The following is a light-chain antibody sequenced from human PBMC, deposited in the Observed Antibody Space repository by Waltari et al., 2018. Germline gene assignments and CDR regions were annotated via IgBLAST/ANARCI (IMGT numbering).Light chain of an antibody. V-gene: IGLV2-14*03. CDR3: SSYTTTSTRV. Sequence: QSALTQPASVSGAPGPSLTISCIGTRSDVGGYNYVSWFQQHPGKAPKLIIADVSNRPSGVSNRYSGSKSGNTASLTISGLQAEDEAEYWCSSYTTTSTRVFGTGTKVTVL. CDR1: RSDVGGYNY. CDR2: DVS. J-gene: IGLJ1*01.